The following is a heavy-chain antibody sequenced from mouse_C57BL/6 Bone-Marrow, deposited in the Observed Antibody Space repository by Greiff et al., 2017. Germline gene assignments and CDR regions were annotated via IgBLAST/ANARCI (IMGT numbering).Heavy chain of an antibody. J-gene: IGHJ2*01. CDR2: LNPNNGGT. Sequence: EVQLQQSGPELVKPGASVKMSCKASGYTFTDYNMHWVKQSHGKSLEWIGYLNPNNGGTSYNQKFKGKATLTVNKSSSTAYMELRSLTSEDSAVYYCAIEITTVVATGYFDYWGQGTTLPGSS. CDR3: AIEITTVVATGYFDY. CDR1: GYTFTDYN. D-gene: IGHD1-1*01. V-gene: IGHV1-22*01.